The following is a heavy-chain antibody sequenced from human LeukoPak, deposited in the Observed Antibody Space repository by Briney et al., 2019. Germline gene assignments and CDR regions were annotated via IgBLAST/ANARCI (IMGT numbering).Heavy chain of an antibody. Sequence: GASVKVSCKTSGYTFTGYYMHWVRQAPGQGLEWMGWIKPNSGGTDYAQKSQGRVTMTRDTSISTAYMELSRLRSDDTAVYYWARGGGSLGFVGVWFDPWGQGTLVTVSS. D-gene: IGHD3-3*01. CDR3: ARGGGSLGFVGVWFDP. CDR2: IKPNSGGT. J-gene: IGHJ5*02. CDR1: GYTFTGYY. V-gene: IGHV1-2*02.